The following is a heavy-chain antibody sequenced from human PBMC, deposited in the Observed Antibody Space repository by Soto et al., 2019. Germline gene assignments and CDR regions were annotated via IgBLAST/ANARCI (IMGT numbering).Heavy chain of an antibody. J-gene: IGHJ4*02. V-gene: IGHV3-30*18. Sequence: KGLEWVAVISYDGSNKYYADSVKGRFTISRDNSKNTLYLQMNSLRAEDTAVYYCAKDCTNGVCFGGFDYWGQGTLVTVSS. D-gene: IGHD2-8*01. CDR3: AKDCTNGVCFGGFDY. CDR2: ISYDGSNK.